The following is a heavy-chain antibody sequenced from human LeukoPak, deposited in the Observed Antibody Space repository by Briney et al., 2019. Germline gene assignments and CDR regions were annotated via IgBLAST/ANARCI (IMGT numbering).Heavy chain of an antibody. J-gene: IGHJ4*02. V-gene: IGHV3-30*18. D-gene: IGHD5-12*01. Sequence: GGSLRLSCAAPGFTFSSYGMHWVRQAPGKGLEWVAIISYEGSNKYYADSVKGRFTISRDNSKRTLYLQMNTLRAEDTAVYYCAKSLFDSGYDVDFDYWGQGTLVTVSS. CDR1: GFTFSSYG. CDR3: AKSLFDSGYDVDFDY. CDR2: ISYEGSNK.